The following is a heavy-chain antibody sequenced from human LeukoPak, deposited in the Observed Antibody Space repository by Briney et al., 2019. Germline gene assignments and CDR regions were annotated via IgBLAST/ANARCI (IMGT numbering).Heavy chain of an antibody. CDR3: WRGGRAPKGTYYYGSGRRNWFDP. V-gene: IGHV4-34*01. D-gene: IGHD3-10*01. CDR2: INHSGST. J-gene: IGHJ5*02. CDR1: GGSFSGYY. Sequence: SETLSLTCSVYGGSFSGYYWSWIRQPPGKGLEWNGAINHSGSTNYNPSLKSRVNISLDTPKNQLSLKLSSVSAADTAVYSCWRGGRAPKGTYYYGSGRRNWFDPWGQGTLVTASS.